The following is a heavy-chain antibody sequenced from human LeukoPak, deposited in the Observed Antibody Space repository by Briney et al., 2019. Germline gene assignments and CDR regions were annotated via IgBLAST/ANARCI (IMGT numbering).Heavy chain of an antibody. V-gene: IGHV3-23*01. CDR2: ISGSGGST. CDR3: AKISDSPGYDYVWGSYRSHPFDY. Sequence: GGSLRLSCAASGFTFSSYAMSWVRQAPGKGQEWVSAISGSGGSTYYADSVKGRFTISRDNSKNTLYLQMNSLRAEDTAVYYCAKISDSPGYDYVWGSYRSHPFDYWGQGTLVTVSS. D-gene: IGHD3-16*02. J-gene: IGHJ4*02. CDR1: GFTFSSYA.